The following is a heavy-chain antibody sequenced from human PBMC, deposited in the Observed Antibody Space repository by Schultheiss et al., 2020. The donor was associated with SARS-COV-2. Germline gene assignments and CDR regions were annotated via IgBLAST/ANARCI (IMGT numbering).Heavy chain of an antibody. CDR2: INPNDGGT. D-gene: IGHD6-13*01. Sequence: ASVKVSCKASGYTFADSYIHWVRQAPGQELEWMGWINPNDGGTSYARKFQGRVTMARDMSISAAYMELTNLKSDDTAIFYCARGTGIGWFDYWGQGALVTVSS. CDR3: ARGTGIGWFDY. CDR1: GYTFADSY. V-gene: IGHV1-2*02. J-gene: IGHJ4*02.